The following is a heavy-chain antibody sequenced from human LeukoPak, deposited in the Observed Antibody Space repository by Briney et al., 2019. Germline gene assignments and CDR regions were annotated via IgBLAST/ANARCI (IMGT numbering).Heavy chain of an antibody. Sequence: SETLSLTCTVSGGSISSNDYYWSWIRQPPGKGLEWIGYIYYSGSTYYNPSLKSRVTISVDTSKNQFSLKLSSVTAADTAVYYCVRYCSSTSCPNYGMDVWGQGTTVTVSS. V-gene: IGHV4-30-4*01. J-gene: IGHJ6*02. D-gene: IGHD2-2*01. CDR1: GGSISSNDYY. CDR3: VRYCSSTSCPNYGMDV. CDR2: IYYSGST.